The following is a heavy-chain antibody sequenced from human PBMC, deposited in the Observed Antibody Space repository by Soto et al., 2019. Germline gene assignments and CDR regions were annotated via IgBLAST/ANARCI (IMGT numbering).Heavy chain of an antibody. CDR2: LYDLDGT. CDR1: GFTVSGKKY. Sequence: PGGSLRLSCEAFGFTVSGKKYVAWVRQAPGKGLEWVSALYDLDGTYYADSVKGRFTTSSDSSRTTVYLQMNSLRPDDTAVYSCATWHLQEHAYDIWGQGKMVTVSS. CDR3: ATWHLQEHAYDI. J-gene: IGHJ3*02. V-gene: IGHV3-53*01. D-gene: IGHD1-1*01.